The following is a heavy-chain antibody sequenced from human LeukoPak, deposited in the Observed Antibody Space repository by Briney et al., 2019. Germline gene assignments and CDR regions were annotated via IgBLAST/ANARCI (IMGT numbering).Heavy chain of an antibody. Sequence: GGSLRLSCAASGFTFSDYYMSWIRQAPGKGLEGVSYISSSGSTIYYADSVKGRFTISRDNAKNSLYLQMNSLRAEDAAVYYCARLAAAGTLSPIGYWGQGTLVTVSS. V-gene: IGHV3-11*01. CDR1: GFTFSDYY. J-gene: IGHJ4*02. CDR3: ARLAAAGTLSPIGY. D-gene: IGHD6-13*01. CDR2: ISSSGSTI.